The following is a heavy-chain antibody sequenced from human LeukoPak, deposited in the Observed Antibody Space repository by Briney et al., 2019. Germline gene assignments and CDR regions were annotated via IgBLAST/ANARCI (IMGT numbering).Heavy chain of an antibody. CDR2: VSSSGTTT. V-gene: IGHV3-48*02. J-gene: IGHJ4*02. CDR3: ARADRDGNKRFLD. CDR1: GSTFSSYS. D-gene: IGHD5-24*01. Sequence: GGSLRLSCAASGSTFSSYSVIWARQAPGKGLEWVSYVSSSGTTTYYADSVKGRFTISRDNGKNLVSLQMNSLRDEDTAVYYCARADRDGNKRFLDWGQGTLVTVSS.